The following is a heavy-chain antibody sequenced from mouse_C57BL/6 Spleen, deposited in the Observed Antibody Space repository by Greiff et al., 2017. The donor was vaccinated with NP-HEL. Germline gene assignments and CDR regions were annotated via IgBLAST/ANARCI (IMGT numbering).Heavy chain of an antibody. CDR3: ARHYYGSSYFYWYFDV. J-gene: IGHJ1*03. CDR1: GFTFSSYT. D-gene: IGHD1-1*01. Sequence: EVQRVESGGGLVKPGGSLKLSCAASGFTFSSYTMSWVRQTPEKRLEWVATISGGGGNTYYPDSVKGRFTISRDNAKNTLYLQMSSLRSEDTALYYCARHYYGSSYFYWYFDVWGTGTTVTVSS. V-gene: IGHV5-9*01. CDR2: ISGGGGNT.